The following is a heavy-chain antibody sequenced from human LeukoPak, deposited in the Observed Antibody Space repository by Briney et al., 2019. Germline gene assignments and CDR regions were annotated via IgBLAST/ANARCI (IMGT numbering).Heavy chain of an antibody. D-gene: IGHD3-22*01. CDR2: INPNRGDT. CDR1: VYTFNDRY. Sequence: ASVNVSYKACVYTFNDRYMQWVRQAPGRGRDWMGWINPNRGDTNDEPRFQGRATLTRHTSISTAYMELTRLRSDDTAVYYCARAREGITMMDFDYWGQGTLVTVSS. V-gene: IGHV1-2*02. CDR3: ARAREGITMMDFDY. J-gene: IGHJ4*02.